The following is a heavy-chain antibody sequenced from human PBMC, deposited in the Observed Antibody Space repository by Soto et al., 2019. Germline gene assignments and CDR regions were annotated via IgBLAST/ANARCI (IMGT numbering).Heavy chain of an antibody. V-gene: IGHV1-18*01. J-gene: IGHJ5*02. CDR1: GYTFSSYG. Sequence: QVQLVQSGAEVKKPGASVKVSCKTSGYTFSSYGISWVRQAPGQGLEWMGWLSAKNGNTNYAQQLPGRVTLTTATSSSTAYMELTRLRSDDTALYYCARVYCSTSPCYRGWFDPWGQGTLVTVSS. D-gene: IGHD2-2*01. CDR2: LSAKNGNT. CDR3: ARVYCSTSPCYRGWFDP.